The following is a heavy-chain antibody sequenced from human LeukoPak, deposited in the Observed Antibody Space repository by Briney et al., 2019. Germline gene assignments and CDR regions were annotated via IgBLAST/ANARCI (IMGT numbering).Heavy chain of an antibody. Sequence: SETLSLTCSVSGYSISSGYYWGWIRQPPGKGLEWIGSIYHSGSTYYNASIKSRVTISIDTSKNQISLRLTSVTATDTAMYYCARQTGSGLFTLPWGQGTLVTVSS. CDR1: GYSISSGYY. V-gene: IGHV4-38-2*02. D-gene: IGHD3/OR15-3a*01. CDR3: ARQTGSGLFTLP. J-gene: IGHJ4*02. CDR2: IYHSGST.